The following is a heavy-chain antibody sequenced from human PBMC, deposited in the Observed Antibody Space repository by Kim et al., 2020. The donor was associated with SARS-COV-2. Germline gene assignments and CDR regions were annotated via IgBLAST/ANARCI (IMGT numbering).Heavy chain of an antibody. Sequence: GRTNYYQSLKSRVNISVDTDKNQFSLKLSSVTAADTAVYYCARGGTRVYYWGQGTLVTVSS. CDR2: GRT. J-gene: IGHJ4*02. CDR3: ARGGTRVYY. D-gene: IGHD1-1*01. V-gene: IGHV4-34*01.